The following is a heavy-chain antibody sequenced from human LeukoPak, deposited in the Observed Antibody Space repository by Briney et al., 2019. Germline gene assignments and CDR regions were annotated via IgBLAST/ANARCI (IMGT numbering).Heavy chain of an antibody. Sequence: ASVKVSCKASGYTFTSYGISWVRQAPGQGLEWMGWIHPNTGGTKYAQNFQGRVTMTRDTSISTAYMEMNWLTSDDTAVYYCARLRNGYRDFDYWGQGTLVTVSS. V-gene: IGHV1-2*02. J-gene: IGHJ4*02. CDR3: ARLRNGYRDFDY. CDR1: GYTFTSYG. D-gene: IGHD5-18*01. CDR2: IHPNTGGT.